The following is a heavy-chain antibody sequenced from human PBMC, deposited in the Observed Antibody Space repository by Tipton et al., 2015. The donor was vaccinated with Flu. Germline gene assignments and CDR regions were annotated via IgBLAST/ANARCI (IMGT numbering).Heavy chain of an antibody. CDR3: ASPHNGDQGPATF. V-gene: IGHV3-21*04. CDR1: GFPFSPTG. Sequence: SLRLSCEVSGFPFSPTGMKWVRQAPGKGLEWVSTISTSFETFYENSMKGRVTISRDNSKKSVYLQMKGLRPDDTALYYCASPHNGDQGPATFWGQGTRATVTS. J-gene: IGHJ4*02. CDR2: ISTSFET. D-gene: IGHD1-14*01.